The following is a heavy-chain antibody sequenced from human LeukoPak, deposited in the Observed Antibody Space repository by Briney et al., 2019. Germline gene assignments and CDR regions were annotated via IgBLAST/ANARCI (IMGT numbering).Heavy chain of an antibody. V-gene: IGHV1-46*01. D-gene: IGHD3-22*01. Sequence: GASVKVSCKASGYTFTSYYMHWVRQAPAQGLEWMGIINPSGGSTSYAQKFQGRVTMTRDTSTSTVYMELSSLRSEDTAVYYCARYPDSSGYPNYYYYYGMDVWGQGTTVTVSS. CDR2: INPSGGST. J-gene: IGHJ6*02. CDR1: GYTFTSYY. CDR3: ARYPDSSGYPNYYYYYGMDV.